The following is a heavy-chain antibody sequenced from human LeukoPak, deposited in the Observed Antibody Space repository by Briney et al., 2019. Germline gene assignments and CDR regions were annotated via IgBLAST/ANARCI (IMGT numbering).Heavy chain of an antibody. Sequence: SETLSLTCAVYGGSSSGYYWSWIRQPPGKGLEWIGEINHSGSTNYNPSLKSRVTISVDTSKNQFSLKLSSVTAADTAVYYCARDQRSRCSSTSCYWGYYYYGMDVWGQGTTVTVSS. CDR1: GGSSSGYY. CDR2: INHSGST. J-gene: IGHJ6*02. D-gene: IGHD2-2*01. CDR3: ARDQRSRCSSTSCYWGYYYYGMDV. V-gene: IGHV4-34*01.